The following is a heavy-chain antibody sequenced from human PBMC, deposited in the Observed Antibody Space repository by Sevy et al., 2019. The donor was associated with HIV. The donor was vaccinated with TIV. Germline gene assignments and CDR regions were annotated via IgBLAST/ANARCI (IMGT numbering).Heavy chain of an antibody. J-gene: IGHJ4*02. CDR3: ARGGYYYDNAAYYALDS. Sequence: GGSLRLSCTVSGFIFSNFAMHWVRQAPGKGMEWVAIIWSDGAYQYHGYSVKGRFTISRDNSKNTLYLQMNNVRVEDTAVYYCARGGYYYDNAAYYALDSWGQGTLVTVSS. D-gene: IGHD3-22*01. CDR2: IWSDGAYQ. CDR1: GFIFSNFA. V-gene: IGHV3-33*08.